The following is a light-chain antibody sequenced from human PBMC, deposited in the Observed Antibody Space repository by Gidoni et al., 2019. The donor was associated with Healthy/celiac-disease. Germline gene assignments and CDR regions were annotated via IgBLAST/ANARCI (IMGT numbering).Light chain of an antibody. CDR3: QQYGSSPRFT. CDR2: GAS. J-gene: IGKJ3*01. CDR1: QSVSSSY. Sequence: IVLTQSPGTLSLSPGERATLSCRASQSVSSSYLAWYQQKPGQAPRLLIYGASSRATGIPDRFSGSGSGTDFTLTISRLDPEDFAVYYCQQYGSSPRFTFGPGTKVDIK. V-gene: IGKV3-20*01.